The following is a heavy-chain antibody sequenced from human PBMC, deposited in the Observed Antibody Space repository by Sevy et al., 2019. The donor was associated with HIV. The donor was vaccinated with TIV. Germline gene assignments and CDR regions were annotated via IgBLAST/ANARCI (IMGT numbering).Heavy chain of an antibody. CDR3: VRARGSAGYWDYYGSGSLGY. J-gene: IGHJ4*02. CDR2: ISYDGSNK. CDR1: GFTFSSYA. Sequence: GGSLRLSCAASGFTFSSYAMHWVRQAPGKGLEWVAVISYDGSNKYYADSVKGRFTISRDNSKNTLYLQMNSLRAEDTAVYYCVRARGSAGYWDYYGSGSLGYWGQGTLVTVSS. D-gene: IGHD3-10*01. V-gene: IGHV3-30*04.